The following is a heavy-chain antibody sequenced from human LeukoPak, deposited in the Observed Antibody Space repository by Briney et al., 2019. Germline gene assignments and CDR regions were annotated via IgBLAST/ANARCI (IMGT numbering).Heavy chain of an antibody. V-gene: IGHV3-11*05. Sequence: GGSLRLSCAASGFTFSDYYMSWIRQAPGKGLEWVSYISTSSSYTNTYTNYAGSVKGRFTISRDNAKNSLFLQMNSLRADDTAVYYCAREMLSRLVDHWGQGTLVSVSS. D-gene: IGHD2-21*01. CDR3: AREMLSRLVDH. CDR1: GFTFSDYY. CDR2: ISTSSSYTNTYT. J-gene: IGHJ4*02.